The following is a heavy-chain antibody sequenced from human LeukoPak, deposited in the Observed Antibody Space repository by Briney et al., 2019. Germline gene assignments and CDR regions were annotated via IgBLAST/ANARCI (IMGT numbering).Heavy chain of an antibody. D-gene: IGHD5-18*01. CDR3: AHRRAQLWLQGGGYFDY. J-gene: IGHJ4*02. CDR1: GFSLSTSEVG. V-gene: IGHV2-5*01. CDR2: IYWNDDK. Sequence: SGPTLVKPTQTLTLTCTFSGFSLSTSEVGVGWIRQPPGKALEWLALIYWNDDKRYSPSLKSRLIITKDTSKNQVVLTMTNMDPVDTVTYYCAHRRAQLWLQGGGYFDYWGQGTLVTVSS.